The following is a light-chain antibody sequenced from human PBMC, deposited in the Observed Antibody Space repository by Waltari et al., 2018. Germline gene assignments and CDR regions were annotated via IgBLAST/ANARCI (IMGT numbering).Light chain of an antibody. J-gene: IGLJ2*01. CDR3: SSQSSNDVVL. CDR1: SNDVGGYNS. V-gene: IGLV2-14*01. Sequence: QSALTQPASVSGSPGQSVTIFCAGTSNDVGGYNSVSSYQEHPGQAPRVIINDVSDRPSGVSDRFSCSKSGNTASLTISGLQAEDEADYYCSSQSSNDVVLFGGGTKLTVL. CDR2: DVS.